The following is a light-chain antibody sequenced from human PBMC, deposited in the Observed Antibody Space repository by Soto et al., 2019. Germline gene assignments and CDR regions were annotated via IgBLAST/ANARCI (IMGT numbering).Light chain of an antibody. CDR2: AAS. CDR3: LQKYFYPFT. CDR1: QGIRND. J-gene: IGKJ3*01. Sequence: AIQMTQSPSSLSASVGDRVTITCRANQGIRNDLDWFQQKPGKAPKLLIYAASNLQSGVPARFSGSGSGTDFTLTISSLQPEDFASYYCLQKYFYPFTFAPGTKVDIK. V-gene: IGKV1-6*01.